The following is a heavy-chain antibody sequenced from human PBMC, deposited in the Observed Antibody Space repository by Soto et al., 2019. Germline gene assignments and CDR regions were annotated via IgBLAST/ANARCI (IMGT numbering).Heavy chain of an antibody. CDR2: IWYDGRNK. Sequence: QVQLVESGGGVVQPGRSLRLSCAASGFTFSSYGMHWVRQAPGKGLEWVAVIWYDGRNKYYADSVRGRFTISRDNSKNTLYLQMNSLRADDTAVYYCARGAGDCSGGSCYAGLFDYWGQGTLVTVSS. CDR3: ARGAGDCSGGSCYAGLFDY. D-gene: IGHD2-15*01. J-gene: IGHJ4*02. CDR1: GFTFSSYG. V-gene: IGHV3-33*01.